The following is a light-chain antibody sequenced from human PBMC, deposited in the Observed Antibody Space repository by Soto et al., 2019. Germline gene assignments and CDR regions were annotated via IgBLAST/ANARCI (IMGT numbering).Light chain of an antibody. CDR1: SSDVGSYNL. CDR2: EGS. V-gene: IGLV2-23*01. J-gene: IGLJ2*01. Sequence: QSALTQPASVSGSPGQSITISCTGTSSDVGSYNLVSWYQQHPGKAPKLMIYEGSKRPSGVSNRFSGSKSGNTASLTISGLQAEGEADYFCCSYAGCKVVFGRGTKLTVL. CDR3: CSYAGCKVV.